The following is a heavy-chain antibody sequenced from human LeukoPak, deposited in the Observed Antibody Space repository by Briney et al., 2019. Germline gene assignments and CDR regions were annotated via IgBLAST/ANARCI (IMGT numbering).Heavy chain of an antibody. CDR3: ARDGGLDV. J-gene: IGHJ6*02. Sequence: ASVKVSCKASGYTFTDYYIHWVQQAPGQGLEWMGWINPNTGGTDYAQNFQARVTLTRDTSLNTAYMELTGLRSDDTAVYYCARDGGLDVWGQGTTVTVSS. CDR2: INPNTGGT. CDR1: GYTFTDYY. V-gene: IGHV1-2*02.